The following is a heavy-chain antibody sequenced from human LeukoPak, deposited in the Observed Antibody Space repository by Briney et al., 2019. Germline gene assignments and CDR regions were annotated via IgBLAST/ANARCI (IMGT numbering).Heavy chain of an antibody. Sequence: SETLSLTCTVSGGSISSYYWSWIRQPPGKGLEWIGYIYYSGSTNYNPSLKSRVTISVDTSKNQFSLKLSSVTAADTAVYYCARVWGNDVRYYYYGMDVWGQGTTVTVSS. J-gene: IGHJ6*02. D-gene: IGHD1-1*01. CDR1: GGSISSYY. CDR3: ARVWGNDVRYYYYGMDV. CDR2: IYYSGST. V-gene: IGHV4-59*01.